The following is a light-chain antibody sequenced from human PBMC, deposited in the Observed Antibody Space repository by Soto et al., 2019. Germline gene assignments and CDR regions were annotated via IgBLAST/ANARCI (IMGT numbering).Light chain of an antibody. Sequence: EIVLTQSPGTLSLSPGERATLSCRASQSVSSSYLAWYQQKPGQAPRLLICGASSTATGIPDRFSGSGSGTDFTLTISRLEPEDFAVYYCQQYGSSPKTFGQGTLVEIK. J-gene: IGKJ1*01. CDR2: GAS. CDR1: QSVSSSY. CDR3: QQYGSSPKT. V-gene: IGKV3-20*01.